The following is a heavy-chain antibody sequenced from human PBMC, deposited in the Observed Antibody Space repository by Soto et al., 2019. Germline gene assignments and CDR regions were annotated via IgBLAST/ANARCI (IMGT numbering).Heavy chain of an antibody. Sequence: VXLTCAVYGGSFSCYYWSWIRQPPGKGLEWIGEINHSGSTNYNPSLKSRVTISVDTSKNQFSLKLSSVTAADTAVYYCARYCSGGSCSPRNAFDIWGQGTMVTVSS. J-gene: IGHJ3*02. V-gene: IGHV4-34*01. CDR3: ARYCSGGSCSPRNAFDI. CDR1: GGSFSCYY. CDR2: INHSGST. D-gene: IGHD2-15*01.